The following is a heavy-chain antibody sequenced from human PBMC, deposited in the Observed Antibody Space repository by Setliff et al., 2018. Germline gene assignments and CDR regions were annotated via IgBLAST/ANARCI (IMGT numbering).Heavy chain of an antibody. Sequence: SETLSLTCSVSGGSISSYYWSWIRQPAGKRLEWIGHIQTSGTTNYNPSLKSRVTISVDTSKNQFSLKLSAVTAADTAVYFCAREDGPNYYYYYMDIWGKGTTVTVSS. D-gene: IGHD2-8*01. V-gene: IGHV4-4*07. CDR2: IQTSGTT. CDR1: GGSISSYY. CDR3: AREDGPNYYYYYMDI. J-gene: IGHJ6*03.